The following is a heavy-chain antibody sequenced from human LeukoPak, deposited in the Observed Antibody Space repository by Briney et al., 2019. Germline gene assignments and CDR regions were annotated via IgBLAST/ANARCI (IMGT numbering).Heavy chain of an antibody. CDR3: AGRLLWFGDQNPYFDY. V-gene: IGHV4-4*07. D-gene: IGHD3-10*01. Sequence: PSETLSLTCTVSGGSISSYYWSWIRQPAGKGLKWIGRIYTSGSTNYNPSLKSRVTMSVDTSKNQFSLKLSSVTAADTAVYYCAGRLLWFGDQNPYFDYWGQGTLVTVSS. CDR2: IYTSGST. CDR1: GGSISSYY. J-gene: IGHJ4*02.